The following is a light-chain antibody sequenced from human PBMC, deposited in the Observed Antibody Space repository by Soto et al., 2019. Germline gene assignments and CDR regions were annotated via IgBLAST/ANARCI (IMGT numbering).Light chain of an antibody. CDR2: WAS. J-gene: IGKJ2*01. CDR1: QSVLYSSNNKNH. Sequence: DIVMTQSPDSLAVSLGERVTINCKSSQSVLYSSNNKNHLAWYQQRPGQPPKLLIYWASTRESGVPDRFRGSGSGTDFTLTISSLQAEDVAVYYCQHYYSPPLTFGQGTKLEIK. V-gene: IGKV4-1*01. CDR3: QHYYSPPLT.